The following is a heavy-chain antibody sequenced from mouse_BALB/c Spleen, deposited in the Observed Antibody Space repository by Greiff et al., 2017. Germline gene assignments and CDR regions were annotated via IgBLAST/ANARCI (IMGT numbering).Heavy chain of an antibody. V-gene: IGHV5-6-5*01. D-gene: IGHD1-1*02. CDR2: ISSGGST. J-gene: IGHJ3*01. CDR3: ARGGGNPFAY. Sequence: EVQLQESGGGLVKPGGSLKLSCAASGFTFSSYAMSWVRQTPEKRLEWVASISSGGSTYYPDSVKGRFTISRDNARNILYLQMSSLRSEDTAMYYCARGGGNPFAYWGQGTLVTVSA. CDR1: GFTFSSYA.